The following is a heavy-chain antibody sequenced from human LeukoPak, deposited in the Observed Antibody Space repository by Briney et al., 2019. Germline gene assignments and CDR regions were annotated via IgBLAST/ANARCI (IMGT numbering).Heavy chain of an antibody. D-gene: IGHD1-26*01. CDR1: GGSISSYY. J-gene: IGHJ4*02. CDR3: ARLIVGATPDY. Sequence: PSVTLSLTCTVSGGSISSYYWSWIRQPPGKGLEWIGYIYYSGSTNYNPSLKSRVTISVDTSKNQFSLKLSSVTAADTAVYYCARLIVGATPDYWGQGTLVTVSS. CDR2: IYYSGST. V-gene: IGHV4-59*12.